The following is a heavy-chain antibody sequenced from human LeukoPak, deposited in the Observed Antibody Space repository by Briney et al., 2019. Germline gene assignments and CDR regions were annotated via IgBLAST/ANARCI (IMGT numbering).Heavy chain of an antibody. Sequence: SETLSLTCTVSGGSISSYYWSWIRQPPGKGLEWIGYIYYSGSTNYNPSLKSRVTISVDTSKNQFSLKLSSVTAADTAVYYCAGDIVVVPAASGSYGMDVWGQGTMVTVSS. J-gene: IGHJ6*02. CDR1: GGSISSYY. CDR2: IYYSGST. CDR3: AGDIVVVPAASGSYGMDV. D-gene: IGHD2-2*01. V-gene: IGHV4-59*12.